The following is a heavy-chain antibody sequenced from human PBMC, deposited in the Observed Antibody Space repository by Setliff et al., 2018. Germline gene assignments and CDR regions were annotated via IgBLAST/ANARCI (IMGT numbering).Heavy chain of an antibody. CDR2: INPSGGST. D-gene: IGHD6-13*01. V-gene: IGHV1-46*01. Sequence: ASVKVSCKASGYTFTSYYMHWVRQAPGQGLEGMGIINPSGGSTSYAQKFQSRVTMTRDTSTSTAYMELSSLRSEDTAVYYCARDPNRRAAAVTGATAGIDCWGQGTLVTVSS. CDR3: ARDPNRRAAAVTGATAGIDC. J-gene: IGHJ4*02. CDR1: GYTFTSYY.